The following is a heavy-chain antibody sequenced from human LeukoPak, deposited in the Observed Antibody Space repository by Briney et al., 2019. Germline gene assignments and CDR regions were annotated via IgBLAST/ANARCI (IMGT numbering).Heavy chain of an antibody. CDR3: TRRGDGYGAFDI. CDR1: GFTFSGSA. J-gene: IGHJ3*02. V-gene: IGHV3-73*01. CDR2: IRSKANSYAT. Sequence: PGGSLRLSCEASGFTFSGSAMHWVRQASGKGLEWVGRIRSKANSYATAYAASVKGRFTISRDDSKNTAYLQMNSLKTEDTAVYYCTRRGDGYGAFDIWGQGTMVTVSS. D-gene: IGHD5-24*01.